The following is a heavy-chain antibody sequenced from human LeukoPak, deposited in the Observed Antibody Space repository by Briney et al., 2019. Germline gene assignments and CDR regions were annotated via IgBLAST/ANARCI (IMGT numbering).Heavy chain of an antibody. Sequence: GGSQRLSCAASGFTFSSYGMHWVRQAPGKGLEWVAVIWYDGSNKYYADSVKGRFTISRDNSKNTLYLQMNSLRAEDTAVYYCAKDRTVYSSSWYYFDYWGQGTLVTVSS. V-gene: IGHV3-33*06. CDR3: AKDRTVYSSSWYYFDY. J-gene: IGHJ4*02. D-gene: IGHD6-13*01. CDR2: IWYDGSNK. CDR1: GFTFSSYG.